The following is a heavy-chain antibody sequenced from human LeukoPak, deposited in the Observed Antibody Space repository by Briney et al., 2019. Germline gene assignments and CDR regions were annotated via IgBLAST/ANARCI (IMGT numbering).Heavy chain of an antibody. CDR2: IYSGGST. V-gene: IGHV3-53*01. D-gene: IGHD3-10*02. CDR1: GFTVSTNY. CDR3: AELGITMLGGV. Sequence: GGSLRLSCTASGFTVSTNYMSWVRQAPGKGLEWVSVIYSGGSTYYADSVRGRFTISRDNYKNTLYLQMNSLRAEDTAVYYCAELGITMLGGVWGKGTTVTISS. J-gene: IGHJ6*04.